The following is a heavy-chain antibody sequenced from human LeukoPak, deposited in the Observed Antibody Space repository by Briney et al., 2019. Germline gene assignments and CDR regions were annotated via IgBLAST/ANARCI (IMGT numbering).Heavy chain of an antibody. D-gene: IGHD3-10*01. CDR3: ARLYGSGSFFDY. V-gene: IGHV3-21*01. Sequence: GGSLRLSCAASGFTFSTYAMSWVRQAPGKGLEWVSSISSSSSYIYYADSVKGRFTISRDNAKNSLYLQMNSLRAEDTAVYYCARLYGSGSFFDYWGQGTLVTVSS. CDR2: ISSSSSYI. CDR1: GFTFSTYA. J-gene: IGHJ4*02.